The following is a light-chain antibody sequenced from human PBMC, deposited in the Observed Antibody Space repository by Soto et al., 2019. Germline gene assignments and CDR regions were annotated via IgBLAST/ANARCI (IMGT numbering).Light chain of an antibody. V-gene: IGKV1-5*03. J-gene: IGKJ1*01. CDR2: KAS. CDR3: QHYNSYSEA. Sequence: DIQMTQSPSTLSGSVGDRVTITCRASQPIRSGLAWYQQKPGKAPKLLIYKASTLKSGVPSRFSGSGSGTEFTLTISSLQPDDFATYYCQHYNSYSEAFGQGTKVELK. CDR1: QPIRSG.